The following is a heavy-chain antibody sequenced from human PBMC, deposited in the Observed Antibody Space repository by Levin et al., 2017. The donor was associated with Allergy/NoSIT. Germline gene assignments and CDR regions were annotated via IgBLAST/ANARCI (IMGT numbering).Heavy chain of an antibody. CDR1: GISFSDYG. V-gene: IGHV3-30*18. Sequence: GGSLRLSCAVSGISFSDYGFHWVRQAPGKGLEWVAISSNDGNNQYYADSVKGRFTVSRDKSKNTLNLQMNNLRPDDTAVYYCAKGGSFDSWGQGTLVTVSS. CDR3: AKGGSFDS. J-gene: IGHJ4*02. CDR2: SSNDGNNQ. D-gene: IGHD3-10*01.